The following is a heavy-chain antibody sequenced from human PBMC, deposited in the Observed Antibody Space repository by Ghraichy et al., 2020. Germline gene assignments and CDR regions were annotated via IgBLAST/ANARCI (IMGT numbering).Heavy chain of an antibody. Sequence: GGSLRLSCAASGFTFSSYAMSWVRQAPGKGLEWVSAISGSGGSTYYADSVKGRFTISRDNSKNTLYLQMNSLRAEDTAVYYCAKWAGHYDSSGYYYWGKYWGQGTLVTVSS. D-gene: IGHD3-22*01. CDR3: AKWAGHYDSSGYYYWGKY. J-gene: IGHJ4*02. V-gene: IGHV3-23*01. CDR1: GFTFSSYA. CDR2: ISGSGGST.